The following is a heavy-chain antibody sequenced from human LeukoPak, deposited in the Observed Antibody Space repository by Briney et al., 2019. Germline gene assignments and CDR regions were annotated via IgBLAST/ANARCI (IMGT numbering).Heavy chain of an antibody. Sequence: GGSLRLSCAPSGFTFDMYAMHWVRQAPGKGLEWVAVISYDGGNRNYADSVKGRFTISRDNSKSTLYLEMNSLGPEDTAVYYCARDPPFSSGWSQNYFDYWGQGTLVTVSS. D-gene: IGHD6-19*01. V-gene: IGHV3-30*04. CDR3: ARDPPFSSGWSQNYFDY. J-gene: IGHJ4*02. CDR2: ISYDGGNR. CDR1: GFTFDMYA.